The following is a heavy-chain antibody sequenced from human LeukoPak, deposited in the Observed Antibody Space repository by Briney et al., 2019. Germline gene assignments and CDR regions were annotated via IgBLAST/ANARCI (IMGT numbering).Heavy chain of an antibody. Sequence: GSLRLSCAASGFTFSSYEMNWVRQAPGKGLEWVSYISSSGSTIYYADSVKGRFTISRDNAKNSLYLQMNSLRAEDTAVYYCARDLQYQLPGMDVWGKGTTVTVSS. CDR2: ISSSGSTI. CDR3: ARDLQYQLPGMDV. D-gene: IGHD2-2*01. CDR1: GFTFSSYE. V-gene: IGHV3-48*03. J-gene: IGHJ6*04.